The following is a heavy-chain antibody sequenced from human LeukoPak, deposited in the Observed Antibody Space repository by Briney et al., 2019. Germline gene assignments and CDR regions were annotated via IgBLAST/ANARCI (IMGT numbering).Heavy chain of an antibody. CDR2: IYYSGST. D-gene: IGHD3-16*01. CDR3: ARDMITDWFDP. J-gene: IGHJ5*02. CDR1: GGSISWSSYY. Sequence: SETLSLTCTVSGGSISWSSYYWGGIRQPPGKGLEWIGSIYYSGSTYYNPSLKSRVTISVDTSKNQFPLKMTSVTAADTAVYYCARDMITDWFDPWGQGTLVTVSS. V-gene: IGHV4-39*06.